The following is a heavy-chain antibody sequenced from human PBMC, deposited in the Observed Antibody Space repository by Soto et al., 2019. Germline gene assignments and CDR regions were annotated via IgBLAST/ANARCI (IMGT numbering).Heavy chain of an antibody. V-gene: IGHV1-3*01. CDR1: GYTFTSYA. J-gene: IGHJ3*02. Sequence: GASVNVSCKASGYTFTSYAMHWVRQAPGQRLEWMGWINAGNGNTKYSQKFQGRVTITRDTSASTAYMELSSLRSEDTAVYYCARDLDVVVPAALLPTTYQVPDDAFDIWGQGTMVTVSS. CDR2: INAGNGNT. D-gene: IGHD2-2*01. CDR3: ARDLDVVVPAALLPTTYQVPDDAFDI.